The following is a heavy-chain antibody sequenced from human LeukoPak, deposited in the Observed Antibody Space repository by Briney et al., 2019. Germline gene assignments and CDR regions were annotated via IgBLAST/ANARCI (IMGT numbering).Heavy chain of an antibody. CDR2: INHSGST. J-gene: IGHJ6*03. V-gene: IGHV4-34*01. D-gene: IGHD2-2*01. Sequence: RPSETLSLTCAVYGGSFSGYYWSWIRQPPGKGLEWIGEINHSGSTNYNPSLKSRVTISVDTSKNQFSLKLSSVTAADTAVYYCARGLLRGYYYYYYMDVWGKGTTVTVSS. CDR3: ARGLLRGYYYYYYMDV. CDR1: GGSFSGYY.